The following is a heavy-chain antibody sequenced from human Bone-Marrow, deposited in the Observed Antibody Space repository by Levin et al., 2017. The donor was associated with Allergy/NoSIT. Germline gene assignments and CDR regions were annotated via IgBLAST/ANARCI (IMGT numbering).Heavy chain of an antibody. CDR2: ISNDGTKT. J-gene: IGHJ3*02. CDR1: GFSFNSYG. Sequence: PGESLKISCAASGFSFNSYGMHWVRQAPGKGLEWVAAISNDGTKTYYADSVKGRFTISRDNSKNTLSLEMSTLGPEDTAVIYCAKGQGSVVAGTGAFDIWGHGAMVTVSS. D-gene: IGHD6-19*01. CDR3: AKGQGSVVAGTGAFDI. V-gene: IGHV3-30*18.